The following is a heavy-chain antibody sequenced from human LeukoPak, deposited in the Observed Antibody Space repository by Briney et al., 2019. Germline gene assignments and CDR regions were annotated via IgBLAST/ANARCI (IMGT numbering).Heavy chain of an antibody. CDR1: GFIFSSYS. V-gene: IGHV3-23*01. D-gene: IGHD3-22*01. CDR3: VADEGSGYYVFDY. J-gene: IGHJ4*02. CDR2: ITGSGKNT. Sequence: PGGSLRLSCAASGFIFSSYSMSWVRQAPGKGLEWVSVITGSGKNTYYADSVKGRFTISRDNSKNTLYLQMSSLRAEDTAVYYCVADEGSGYYVFDYWGQGTLVTVSS.